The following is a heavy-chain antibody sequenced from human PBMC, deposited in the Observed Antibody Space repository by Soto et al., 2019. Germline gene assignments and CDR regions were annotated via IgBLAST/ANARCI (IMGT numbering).Heavy chain of an antibody. CDR3: ARGYSSSWSRYYYYGMDV. D-gene: IGHD6-13*01. CDR2: IYYSGST. CDR1: GGSISSSSYY. V-gene: IGHV4-39*01. Sequence: SETLSLTCTVSGGSISSSSYYWGWIRQPPGKGLEWIGSIYYSGSTYYNPSLKSRVTISVDTSKNQFSLKLSSVTAADTAVFYFARGYSSSWSRYYYYGMDVWGQGTTVTVSS. J-gene: IGHJ6*02.